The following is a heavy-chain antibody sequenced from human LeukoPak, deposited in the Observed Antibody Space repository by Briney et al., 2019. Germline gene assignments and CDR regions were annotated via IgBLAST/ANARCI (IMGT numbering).Heavy chain of an antibody. J-gene: IGHJ3*01. Sequence: GGSLRLSCAAAGFTLSSYGMTWVRQAPGKGLEWVSAFSASDGSAQYAESVRGRFTISRDNSKNTLYLQMDSLRAEDTAVYYSAKARIAAAGTGAFDVWGQGTTVTVSS. D-gene: IGHD6-13*01. CDR1: GFTLSSYG. CDR2: FSASDGSA. CDR3: AKARIAAAGTGAFDV. V-gene: IGHV3-23*01.